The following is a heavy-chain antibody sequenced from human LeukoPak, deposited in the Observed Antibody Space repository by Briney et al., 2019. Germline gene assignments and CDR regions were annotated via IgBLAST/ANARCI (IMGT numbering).Heavy chain of an antibody. V-gene: IGHV4-34*01. Sequence: SETLSLTCAVYGGSFSGYYWSWIRQPPGKGLEWIGEINHSGSTNYNPSLKSRVTMSVDTSKNQFSLKLSSVTAADTAVYYCARDGYSYGPFDYWGQGTLVTVSS. CDR2: INHSGST. CDR3: ARDGYSYGPFDY. CDR1: GGSFSGYY. J-gene: IGHJ4*02. D-gene: IGHD5-18*01.